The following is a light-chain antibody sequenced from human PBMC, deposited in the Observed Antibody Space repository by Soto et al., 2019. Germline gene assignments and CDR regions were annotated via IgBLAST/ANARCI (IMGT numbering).Light chain of an antibody. V-gene: IGKV1-9*01. CDR2: PAS. CDR1: QGISSY. CDR3: QQLNSLT. Sequence: DIQLTQSPSFLSASVGDRVTITCRASQGISSYLAWYHQKPGKAPKLLIYPASTLQSGVPSRFSGSGSGTEFTLTISSLQPEDFAIYYCQQLNSLTFGGGTKVEIK. J-gene: IGKJ4*01.